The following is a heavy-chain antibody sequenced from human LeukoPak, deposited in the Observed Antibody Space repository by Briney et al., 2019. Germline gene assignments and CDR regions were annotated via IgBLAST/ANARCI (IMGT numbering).Heavy chain of an antibody. J-gene: IGHJ4*02. CDR3: ARRLTGGYDWFDY. V-gene: IGHV4-59*01. D-gene: IGHD5-12*01. Sequence: SXXCAVYGGSFSGYYWSWIRQPPGKGLEWIGYIYYSGSTNYNPSLKSRVTISVDTSKNQFSLKLSSVTAADTAVYYCARRLTGGYDWFDYWGQGTLVTVS. CDR1: GGSFSGYY. CDR2: IYYSGST.